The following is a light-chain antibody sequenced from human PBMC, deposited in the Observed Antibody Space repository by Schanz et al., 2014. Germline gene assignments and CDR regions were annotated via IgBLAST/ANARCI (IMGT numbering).Light chain of an antibody. J-gene: IGLJ2*01. CDR2: DVS. CDR1: SSDVGGHNY. CDR3: CSYASSRTVI. Sequence: QSALTQPRSVSGSPGQSVTISCAGTSSDVGGHNYVSWYQQHPGKAPKLIIYDVSVRPSGVPDRFSGSKSVNTASLTISGLQAEDEADYYCCSYASSRTVIFGGGTKLTVL. V-gene: IGLV2-11*01.